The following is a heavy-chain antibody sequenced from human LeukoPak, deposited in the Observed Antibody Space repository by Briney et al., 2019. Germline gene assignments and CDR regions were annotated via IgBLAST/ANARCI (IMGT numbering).Heavy chain of an antibody. CDR1: GFTFSSYG. CDR3: AKEIGEKYSYGPGGYYYYMDV. D-gene: IGHD5-18*01. V-gene: IGHV3-30*02. Sequence: GGSLRLSCAASGFTFSSYGMHWVRQAPGKGLEWVAFIRYDGSNKYYADSVKGRFTISRDNSKNTLYLQMNSLRAEDTAVYYCAKEIGEKYSYGPGGYYYYMDVWGKGTTVTVSS. CDR2: IRYDGSNK. J-gene: IGHJ6*03.